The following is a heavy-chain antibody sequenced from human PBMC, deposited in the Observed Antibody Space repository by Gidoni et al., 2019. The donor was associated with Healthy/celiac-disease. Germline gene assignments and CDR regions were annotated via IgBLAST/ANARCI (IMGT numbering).Heavy chain of an antibody. V-gene: IGHV3-33*08. CDR2: IWYDGSNK. J-gene: IGHJ4*02. CDR3: ARGSGYGDYGAIDY. CDR1: GFTFSSYG. D-gene: IGHD4-17*01. Sequence: QVQLVESGGGVVQPGRSLRLSCAASGFTFSSYGMHWVRQAPGKGLEWVAVIWYDGSNKYYADSVKGRFTISRDNSKNTLYLQMNSLRAEDTAVYYCARGSGYGDYGAIDYWGQGTLVTVSS.